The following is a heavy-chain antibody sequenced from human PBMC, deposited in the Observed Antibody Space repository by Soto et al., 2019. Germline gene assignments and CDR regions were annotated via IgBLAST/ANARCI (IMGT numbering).Heavy chain of an antibody. CDR3: ASGDCSGGSCYFH. CDR2: ISGSGGST. J-gene: IGHJ4*02. V-gene: IGHV3-23*01. D-gene: IGHD2-15*01. Sequence: EKGLEWVSAISGSGGSTYYADSVKGRFTISRDNSKNTLYLQMNSLRAEDTAVYYCASGDCSGGSCYFHWGQGTLVTVSS.